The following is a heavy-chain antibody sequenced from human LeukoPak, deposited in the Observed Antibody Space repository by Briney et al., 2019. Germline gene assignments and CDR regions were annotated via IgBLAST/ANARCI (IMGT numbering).Heavy chain of an antibody. CDR3: AREGYSKSLVY. V-gene: IGHV3-30*04. Sequence: PGRSLRLSCAVSGFTFNMYEMHWVRQAPGKGLEWVTLISEDGSEKNYADSVRGRFTISRDNSKNTLYLEMNSLRDEDTAMYFCAREGYSKSLVYWGQRTLVTVSS. D-gene: IGHD4-11*01. CDR1: GFTFNMYE. J-gene: IGHJ4*02. CDR2: ISEDGSEK.